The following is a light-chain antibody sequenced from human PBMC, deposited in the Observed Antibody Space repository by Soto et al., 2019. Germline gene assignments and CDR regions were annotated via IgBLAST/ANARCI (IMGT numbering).Light chain of an antibody. CDR3: QQYGSSPYT. CDR2: GAS. J-gene: IGKJ2*01. Sequence: EIVLTQSPGTLSLSPGERATLSCRASQRVSSSYLAWYQQKPGQAPRLLIYGASSRATGIPDRFSGSGSGTDFTLTISRLEPGDFAVYYCQQYGSSPYTFGQGTKLEIK. V-gene: IGKV3-20*01. CDR1: QRVSSSY.